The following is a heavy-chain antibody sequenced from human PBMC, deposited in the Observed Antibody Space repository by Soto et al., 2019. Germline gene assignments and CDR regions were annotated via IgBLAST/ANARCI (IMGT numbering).Heavy chain of an antibody. CDR3: ASRDPGTSVDY. V-gene: IGHV4-4*02. Sequence: PXATLSLTCAVSGGSFTSNNWWTWFRQPPGQGLEWIGEIYRTGSTNYNPSLKSRVTISLDKSENQFSLKVTSLTAADTAVYYCASRDPGTSVDYWGQGTLVTVSS. CDR1: GGSFTSNNW. D-gene: IGHD1-7*01. J-gene: IGHJ4*02. CDR2: IYRTGST.